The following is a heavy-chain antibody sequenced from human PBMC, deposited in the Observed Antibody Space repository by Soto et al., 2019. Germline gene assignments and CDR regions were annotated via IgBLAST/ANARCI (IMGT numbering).Heavy chain of an antibody. CDR2: IYHSGST. Sequence: KPSETLSLTCGVSDYSISSGYYWAWIRQPPGKGLEWLGSIYHSGSTYQNPSLSSRVTISVDTSRNKFSLRLSSVTAADTAVYYCARDRDGHNYAFDIWGQGTVVTVSS. J-gene: IGHJ3*02. CDR1: DYSISSGYY. CDR3: ARDRDGHNYAFDI. V-gene: IGHV4-38-2*02.